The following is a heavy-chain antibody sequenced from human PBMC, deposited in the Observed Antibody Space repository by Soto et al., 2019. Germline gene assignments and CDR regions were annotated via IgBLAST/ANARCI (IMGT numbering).Heavy chain of an antibody. J-gene: IGHJ4*02. D-gene: IGHD6-6*01. CDR2: IDYRGTT. Sequence: SDTLSLTCTVSDGSISSSIYYCAWSRQPPRRGLEWFPLIDYRGTTYYNPSLKIRFTMSVDTSKNHFSLNLSSVTAADTAVYYCARRTGSSTYYFDYWGQG. CDR3: ARRTGSSTYYFDY. V-gene: IGHV4-39*02. CDR1: DGSISSSIYY.